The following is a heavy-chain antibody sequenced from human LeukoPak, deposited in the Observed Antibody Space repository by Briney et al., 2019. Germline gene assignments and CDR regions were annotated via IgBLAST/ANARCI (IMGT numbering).Heavy chain of an antibody. V-gene: IGHV4-39*01. CDR2: IYYSGST. D-gene: IGHD3-16*01. CDR1: GGSISSGTYY. J-gene: IGHJ4*02. CDR3: ARHGIDVLLKDYYFDY. Sequence: SETLSLTCTVSGGSISSGTYYCGWIRQPPGKGLEWIGTIYYSGSTYYSPSLKSRVTISVDTSKNQFSLKLSSVTAADTAVYYCARHGIDVLLKDYYFDYWGQGTRVTVSS.